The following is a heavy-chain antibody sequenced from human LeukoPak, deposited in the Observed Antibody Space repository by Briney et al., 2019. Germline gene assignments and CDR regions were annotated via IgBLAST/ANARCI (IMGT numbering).Heavy chain of an antibody. CDR1: GGSISSYY. J-gene: IGHJ6*03. CDR2: IYYSGST. V-gene: IGHV4-59*01. CDR3: ARRSGSYYYYYYMDV. Sequence: SETLSLTCTVSGGSISSYYWSWIRQPPGKGLEWIGYIYYSGSTNYNPSLKSRVTISVDTSKNQFSLKLSSVTAADTAVHYCARRSGSYYYYYYMDVWGKGTTVTVSS. D-gene: IGHD1-26*01.